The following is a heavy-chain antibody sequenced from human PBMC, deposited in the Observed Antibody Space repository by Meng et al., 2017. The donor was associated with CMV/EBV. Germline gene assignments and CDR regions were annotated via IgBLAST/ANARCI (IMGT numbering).Heavy chain of an antibody. Sequence: QRSGPVLVNPSPRLFLTCTVTCGSIRICDSDWSWIRQPPGQGLVWIGDIYYSGRTYYNPSLKSRVTIPLDTSKNQFSLELSSVTAADTVVYYCARVGRTSCYDYWGQGTLVTVSS. CDR3: ARVGRTSCYDY. CDR2: IYYSGRT. CDR1: CGSIRICDSD. V-gene: IGHV4-30-4*08. D-gene: IGHD2-2*01. J-gene: IGHJ4*02.